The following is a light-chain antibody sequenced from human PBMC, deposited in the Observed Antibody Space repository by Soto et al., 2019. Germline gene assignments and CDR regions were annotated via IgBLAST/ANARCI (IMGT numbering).Light chain of an antibody. CDR2: EVS. CDR3: TSFTTMSTWV. Sequence: QSVLTQPASVSGSPGQSITISCTGTSSDVGGYNYVSWFQQHPGKAPKLKIYEVSNRPSGVSNRFSGSKSGNTASLTISELQAEDEAYYYCTSFTTMSTWVFGGGTKLTVL. CDR1: SSDVGGYNY. J-gene: IGLJ3*02. V-gene: IGLV2-14*01.